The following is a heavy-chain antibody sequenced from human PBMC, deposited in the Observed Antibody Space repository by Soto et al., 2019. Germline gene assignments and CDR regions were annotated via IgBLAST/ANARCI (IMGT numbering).Heavy chain of an antibody. J-gene: IGHJ5*02. CDR1: GYTFTVYY. D-gene: IGHD6-13*01. CDR2: INPKSGGT. Sequence: ASVKVSCKASGYTFTVYYMHWVRQAPGQGLEWMGWINPKSGGTNYAQKFQGWVTMTRDTSISTAYMELSRLRSDDMAVYYCAREQYSSSFSNWVDPWGQGTLVTVSS. CDR3: AREQYSSSFSNWVDP. V-gene: IGHV1-2*04.